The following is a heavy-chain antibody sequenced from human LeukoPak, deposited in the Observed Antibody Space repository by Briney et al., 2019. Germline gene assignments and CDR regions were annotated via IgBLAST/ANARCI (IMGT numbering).Heavy chain of an antibody. V-gene: IGHV3-30*18. J-gene: IGHJ4*02. CDR3: AKSFKMVYLRSPEQQLVPGGEY. CDR1: GFTFSSYG. CDR2: ISYDGSNK. Sequence: PGRSLRLSCAASGFTFSSYGMHWVRQAPGKGLEWVAVISYDGSNKYYADSVKGRFTISRDNSKNTLYLQMNSLRAEDTAVYYCAKSFKMVYLRSPEQQLVPGGEYWGQGTLVTVSS. D-gene: IGHD6-13*01.